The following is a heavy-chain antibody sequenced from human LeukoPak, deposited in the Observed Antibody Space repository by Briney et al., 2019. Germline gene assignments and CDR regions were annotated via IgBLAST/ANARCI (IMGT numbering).Heavy chain of an antibody. CDR1: GYTFTGYY. D-gene: IGHD5-18*01. Sequence: ASVKVSCKASGYTFTGYYIHWLRQAPGQGLEWMAWINPNSGGTNYAQGFQGRVTMTRDTSISTAYMELSSLRSDDTAVYFCARGQLWSAFDIWGQGTMVTVSS. CDR3: ARGQLWSAFDI. CDR2: INPNSGGT. J-gene: IGHJ3*02. V-gene: IGHV1-2*02.